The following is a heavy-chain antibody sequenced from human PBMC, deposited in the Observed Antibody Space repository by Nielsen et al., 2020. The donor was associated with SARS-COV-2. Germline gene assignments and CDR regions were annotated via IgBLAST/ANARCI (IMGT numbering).Heavy chain of an antibody. CDR3: ARCRCIAAAGNIDY. J-gene: IGHJ4*02. Sequence: GGSLRLSCAASGFTVSSSYMSWVRQAPGKGLEWVSLIYSGGSTYYADSAKGRFTISRDSSKNTLYLQMDSLRAEDTAVYYCARCRCIAAAGNIDYWGQGTLVTVSS. CDR1: GFTVSSSY. V-gene: IGHV3-66*01. CDR2: IYSGGST. D-gene: IGHD6-13*01.